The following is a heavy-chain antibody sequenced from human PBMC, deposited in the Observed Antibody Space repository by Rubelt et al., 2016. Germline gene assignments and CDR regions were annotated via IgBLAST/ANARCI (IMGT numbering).Heavy chain of an antibody. CDR2: IWYDGSNK. J-gene: IGHJ5*02. D-gene: IGHD1-14*01. Sequence: QVQLVESGGGVVQPGRSLRLSCAASGFTFSSYGMHWVRQAPGKGLEWVAVIWYDGSNKYYADSVKGRFTISRDNSKNTLSLQMNSLRAEDTAVYYCARERKKGGFDPWGQGTLVTVSS. CDR1: GFTFSSYG. V-gene: IGHV3-33*01. CDR3: ARERKKGGFDP.